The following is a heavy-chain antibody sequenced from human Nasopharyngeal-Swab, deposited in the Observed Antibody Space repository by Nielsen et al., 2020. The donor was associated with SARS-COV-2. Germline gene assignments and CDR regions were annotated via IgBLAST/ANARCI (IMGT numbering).Heavy chain of an antibody. CDR2: INPSGGST. CDR1: GYTFTSYY. Sequence: ASVKVSCKASGYTFTSYYMHWVRQAPGQGLEWMGIINPSGGSTSYAQKFQGRVTMTRDTSTSTVYMELSSRRSEDTAVYYCARPRYGGYEISPPNYWGQGTLVTVSS. CDR3: ARPRYGGYEISPPNY. J-gene: IGHJ4*02. D-gene: IGHD5-12*01. V-gene: IGHV1-46*01.